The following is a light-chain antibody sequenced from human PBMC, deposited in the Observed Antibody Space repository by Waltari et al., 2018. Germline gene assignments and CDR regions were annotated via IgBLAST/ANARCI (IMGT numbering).Light chain of an antibody. V-gene: IGKV3-20*01. CDR2: GAS. CDR1: QSFSRT. Sequence: EIVLTQSPGTLFLSPGEGATLSGRASQSFSRTLAWYQQKPGQAPRLLIYGASRRATGIPDRFSGSGSGTDFSLTISRLEPDDSAVYFCQHYVSLPATFGQGTKVEIK. J-gene: IGKJ1*01. CDR3: QHYVSLPAT.